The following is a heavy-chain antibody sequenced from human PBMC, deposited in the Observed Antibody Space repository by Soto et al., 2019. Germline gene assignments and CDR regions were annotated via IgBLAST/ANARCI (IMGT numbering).Heavy chain of an antibody. CDR3: ARGPSKSKYYDFWLRNPFFDY. D-gene: IGHD3-3*01. CDR1: GGSFSGYY. V-gene: IGHV4-34*01. J-gene: IGHJ4*02. Sequence: SETLSLTCAVYGGSFSGYYWSWIRQPPGKGLEWIGEINHSGSTNYNPSLKSRVTISVDTSKNQFSLKLSSVTAADTAVYYCARGPSKSKYYDFWLRNPFFDYWGQGTLVTVSS. CDR2: INHSGST.